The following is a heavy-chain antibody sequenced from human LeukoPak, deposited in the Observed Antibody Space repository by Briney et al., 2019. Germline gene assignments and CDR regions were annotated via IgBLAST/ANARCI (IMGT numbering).Heavy chain of an antibody. CDR2: INPNTGSP. V-gene: IGHV7-4-1*02. CDR1: GYTFTSYA. J-gene: IGHJ5*02. Sequence: ASVKVSCKASGYTFTSYAMNWVRQAPGQGLEWMGWINPNTGSPTYAQGFTGRFVFSLDTSVSTAYLQISSLKAEDTAVYYCGRAYQPLGGLSFPDQWGQGTPVTVSS. CDR3: GRAYQPLGGLSFPDQ. D-gene: IGHD3-16*02.